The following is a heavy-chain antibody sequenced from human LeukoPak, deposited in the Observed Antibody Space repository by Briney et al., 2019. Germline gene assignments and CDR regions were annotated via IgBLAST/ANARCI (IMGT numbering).Heavy chain of an antibody. Sequence: GASVKVSCKASGGTFSSYAISWVRQAPGQGLEWMGGIIPIFGTANYAQKFQGRVTITADESTSTAYMELSSLRAEDTAVYYCGRYRTLFHAFDIWGQGTMVTVSS. CDR3: GRYRTLFHAFDI. CDR2: IIPIFGTA. CDR1: GGTFSSYA. V-gene: IGHV1-69*13. J-gene: IGHJ3*02. D-gene: IGHD6-13*01.